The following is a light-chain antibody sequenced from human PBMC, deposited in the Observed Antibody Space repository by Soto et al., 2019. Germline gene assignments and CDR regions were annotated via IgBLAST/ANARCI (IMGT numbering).Light chain of an antibody. CDR2: EVS. CDR1: SSDVGGYNY. V-gene: IGLV2-8*01. J-gene: IGLJ2*01. CDR3: SSYAGSNNFEV. Sequence: QSALTQPPSASGSPGQSVTISCTGTSSDVGGYNYVSWYQQHPGKAPELMIYEVSKRPSGVPDRFSGSKSGNTASLPVSGLQAEDEADYYCSSYAGSNNFEVFGGGTKLTVL.